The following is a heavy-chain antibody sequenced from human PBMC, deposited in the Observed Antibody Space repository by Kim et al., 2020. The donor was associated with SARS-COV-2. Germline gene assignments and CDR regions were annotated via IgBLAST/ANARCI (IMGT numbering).Heavy chain of an antibody. CDR2: MNPNSGNT. Sequence: ASVKVSCKASGYTFTSYDINWVRQATGQGLEWMGWMNPNSGNTGYAQKFQGRVTMTRNTSISTAYMELSSLRSEDTAVYYCARSISPYYVWGSYWFYYGMDVWGQGTTVTVSS. CDR3: ARSISPYYVWGSYWFYYGMDV. CDR1: GYTFTSYD. J-gene: IGHJ6*02. V-gene: IGHV1-8*01. D-gene: IGHD3-16*01.